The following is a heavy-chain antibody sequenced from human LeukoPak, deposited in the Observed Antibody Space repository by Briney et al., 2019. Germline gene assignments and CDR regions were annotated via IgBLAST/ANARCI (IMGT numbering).Heavy chain of an antibody. CDR3: ARGGYGYNFDY. CDR1: GFTFSSYS. Sequence: PGGSLRLSCAASGFTFSSYSMNWVRQAPGKGLEWVSFISSGSSYIYYADSLKGRFTISRDNAKNSLYLQMNSLRAEDTAVYYCARGGYGYNFDYWGQGTLVTVSS. D-gene: IGHD3-16*01. V-gene: IGHV3-21*01. CDR2: ISSGSSYI. J-gene: IGHJ4*02.